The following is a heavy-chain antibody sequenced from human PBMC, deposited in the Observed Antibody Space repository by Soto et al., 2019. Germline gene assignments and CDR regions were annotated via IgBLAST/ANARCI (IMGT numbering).Heavy chain of an antibody. Sequence: QVQLLQSGAEVKKPGSSVTVSCKASEGPFSSYAISWVRQAPGQGLEWMGGIIPIFGTANYAQKCQGRVPLTADKCASTAYMELGSLRSEDSAVYYCGSPSFLLPDFLGIVDTAMAYAFDIWFQCTMVTASS. V-gene: IGHV1-69*06. J-gene: IGHJ3*02. CDR1: EGPFSSYA. CDR3: GSPSFLLPDFLGIVDTAMAYAFDI. CDR2: IIPIFGTA. D-gene: IGHD5-18*01.